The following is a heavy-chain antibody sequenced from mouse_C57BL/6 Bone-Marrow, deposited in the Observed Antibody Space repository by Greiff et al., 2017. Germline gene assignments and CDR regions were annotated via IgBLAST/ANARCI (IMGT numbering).Heavy chain of an antibody. Sequence: VQLQQPGAELVKPGASVKLSCKASGYTFTSYWMHWVKQRPGQGLEWIGVIHPNTGSTNYNEKFKSKATLTVDKSSSTAYMQLSSLTSEDSAVXYCARSHSFDYWGQGTTLTVSS. CDR3: ARSHSFDY. CDR1: GYTFTSYW. J-gene: IGHJ2*01. V-gene: IGHV1-64*01. CDR2: IHPNTGST.